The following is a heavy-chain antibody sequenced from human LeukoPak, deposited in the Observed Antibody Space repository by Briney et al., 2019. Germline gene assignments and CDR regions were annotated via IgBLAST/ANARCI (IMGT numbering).Heavy chain of an antibody. J-gene: IGHJ3*02. Sequence: PGGSLRLSCTASGFTFGDYAMSWFRQAPGKGLEWVGFIRSKAYGGTTEYAASVKGRFTISRDDSKSIAHLQMNSLKTEDTAVYYCTRDPLLRPGEAFDIWGQGTMVTVSS. CDR2: IRSKAYGGTT. CDR3: TRDPLLRPGEAFDI. CDR1: GFTFGDYA. V-gene: IGHV3-49*03. D-gene: IGHD2-15*01.